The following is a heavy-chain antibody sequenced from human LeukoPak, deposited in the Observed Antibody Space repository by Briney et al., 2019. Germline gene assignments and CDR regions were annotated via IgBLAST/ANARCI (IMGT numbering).Heavy chain of an antibody. V-gene: IGHV4-59*01. D-gene: IGHD6-13*01. J-gene: IGHJ3*01. CDR3: ARPYSSNWYDAFHF. Sequence: SETLSLTCTVFGGPITGYYWSWIRQPPGKGLEWIGHVSYRGSTNYNPSLKSRVTISVDTSKNQFSLQLSSVTAADTAVYYCARPYSSNWYDAFHFWGQGTMVTVSS. CDR2: VSYRGST. CDR1: GGPITGYY.